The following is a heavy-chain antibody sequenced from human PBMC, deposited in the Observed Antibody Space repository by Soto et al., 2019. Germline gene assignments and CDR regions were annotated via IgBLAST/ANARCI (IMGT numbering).Heavy chain of an antibody. CDR1: GFTFSSYG. Sequence: QVQLVESGGAVVQPWKSLRLSCAASGFTFSSYGMYWVRQAPGKGLEWVAAISYDGSNKYHADSVKGRFTISRDNSKNTLYLQMNSLRAEDTAVYYCAKDIVRYTYGACDYWGQGALVTVSS. V-gene: IGHV3-30*18. D-gene: IGHD5-18*01. CDR2: ISYDGSNK. CDR3: AKDIVRYTYGACDY. J-gene: IGHJ4*02.